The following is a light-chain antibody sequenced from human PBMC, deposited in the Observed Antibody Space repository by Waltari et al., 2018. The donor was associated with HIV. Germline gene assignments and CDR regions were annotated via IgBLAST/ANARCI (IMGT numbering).Light chain of an antibody. CDR3: QSYDSSLSGSV. V-gene: IGLV1-40*01. CDR1: SPNLRAGSD. J-gene: IGLJ3*02. Sequence: QSVLTQPPSVSGAPGQRVTLSCTGSSPNLRAGSDVHWYQQLPGTAPKLLIDGNSNRPSGVPDRFSGSKSGTSASLAITGLQAEDEADYYCQSYDSSLSGSVFGGGTKLTVL. CDR2: GNS.